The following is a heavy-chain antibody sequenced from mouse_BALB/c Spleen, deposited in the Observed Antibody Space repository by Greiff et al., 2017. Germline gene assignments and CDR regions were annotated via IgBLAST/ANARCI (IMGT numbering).Heavy chain of an antibody. J-gene: IGHJ4*01. CDR2: IWGDGST. V-gene: IGHV2-6-7*01. Sequence: QVQLKESGPGLVAPSQSLSITCTVSGFSLTGYGVNWVRQPPGKGLEWLGMIWGDGSTDYNSALKSRLSISKDNSKGQVFLKMNSLQTDDTARYYCASVLYDYDVGGAMDYWGQGTSVTVSS. CDR1: GFSLTGYG. D-gene: IGHD2-4*01. CDR3: ASVLYDYDVGGAMDY.